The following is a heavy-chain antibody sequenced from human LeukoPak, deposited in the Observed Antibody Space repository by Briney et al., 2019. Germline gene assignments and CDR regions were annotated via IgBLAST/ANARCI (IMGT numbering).Heavy chain of an antibody. D-gene: IGHD2-15*01. V-gene: IGHV3-23*01. Sequence: QPGGSLRLSCAASGFTFSSYAMSWVRQAPGKGLEWVSAISGSGGSTYYADSVKGRFTISRDNSKNTLYLQMNSLRAEDTAVYYCAKTRYCSGGSCLDFDYWGQGTLVTVSS. CDR2: ISGSGGST. CDR1: GFTFSSYA. CDR3: AKTRYCSGGSCLDFDY. J-gene: IGHJ4*02.